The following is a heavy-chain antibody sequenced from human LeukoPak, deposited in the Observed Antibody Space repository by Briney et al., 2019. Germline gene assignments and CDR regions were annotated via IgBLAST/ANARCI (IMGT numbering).Heavy chain of an antibody. CDR3: ARISDSSGWYWFRGSGVYNWFDP. V-gene: IGHV4-59*01. Sequence: PSGTLSLTCTVSGGSISSYYWSWIRQPPGKGLEWIGYIYYSGSTNYNPSLKSRVTISVDTSKNQFSLKLSSVTAADTAVYYCARISDSSGWYWFRGSGVYNWFDPWGQGTLVTVSS. CDR1: GGSISSYY. J-gene: IGHJ5*02. CDR2: IYYSGST. D-gene: IGHD6-19*01.